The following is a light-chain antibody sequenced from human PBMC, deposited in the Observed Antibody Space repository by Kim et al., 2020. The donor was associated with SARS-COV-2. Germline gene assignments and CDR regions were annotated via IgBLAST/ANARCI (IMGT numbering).Light chain of an antibody. J-gene: IGLJ1*01. Sequence: QSVTVSCTGTSSDVGGYNYVSWYQQHPGKAPKLMIYDVSKRPSGVPDRFSGSKSGNTASLTISGLQAEDEADYYCCSYAGSYTLVFGTGTKVTVL. CDR2: DVS. CDR3: CSYAGSYTLV. CDR1: SSDVGGYNY. V-gene: IGLV2-11*01.